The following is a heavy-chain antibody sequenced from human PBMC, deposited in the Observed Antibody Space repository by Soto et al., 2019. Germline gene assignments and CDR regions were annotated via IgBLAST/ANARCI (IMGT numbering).Heavy chain of an antibody. CDR2: ISGSGDST. D-gene: IGHD3-10*01. Sequence: EVRLLESGGGLVQPGGSLRLSCAASGFTFSVYAMSWVRQAPGKGLEWVSGISGSGDSTHYAVSVKGRFTVSRDNSKSMLYLPTNSLGAEDTAIYYCAKALYGGVTYWGQGTLVTVSS. CDR1: GFTFSVYA. CDR3: AKALYGGVTY. V-gene: IGHV3-23*01. J-gene: IGHJ4*02.